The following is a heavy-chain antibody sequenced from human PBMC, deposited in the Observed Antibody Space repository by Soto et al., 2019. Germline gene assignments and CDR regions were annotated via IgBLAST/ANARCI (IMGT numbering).Heavy chain of an antibody. D-gene: IGHD6-13*01. Sequence: PVGSLRLSCAASGFTFSSYAMHWVRQAPGKGLEWVAVISYDGSNKYYADSVKGRFTISRDNSKNTLYLQMNSLRAEDTAVYYCARVKQLVGYYYYGMDVWGQGTTVTVSS. CDR2: ISYDGSNK. CDR3: ARVKQLVGYYYYGMDV. V-gene: IGHV3-30-3*01. J-gene: IGHJ6*02. CDR1: GFTFSSYA.